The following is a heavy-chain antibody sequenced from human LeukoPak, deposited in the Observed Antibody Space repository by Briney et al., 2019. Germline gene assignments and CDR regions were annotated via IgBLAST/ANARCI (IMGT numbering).Heavy chain of an antibody. J-gene: IGHJ4*02. CDR3: ARGRRSGWYVYFDY. CDR2: ISNDGRST. CDR1: GFTFSSYW. V-gene: IGHV3-74*01. Sequence: GGSLRLSCAASGFTFSSYWMHWIRQAPGKGLVCVSRISNDGRSTIYADSVKGRFTISRDNGKNTVFLQMNSLRVEDTAVYYCARGRRSGWYVYFDYWGQGTLVTVSS. D-gene: IGHD6-19*01.